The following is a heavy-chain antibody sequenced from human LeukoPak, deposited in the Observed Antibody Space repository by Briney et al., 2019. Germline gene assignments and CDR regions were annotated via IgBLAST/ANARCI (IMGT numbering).Heavy chain of an antibody. CDR1: GFTFSSYS. CDR3: ARDGASGYDY. J-gene: IGHJ4*02. V-gene: IGHV3-21*01. D-gene: IGHD5-12*01. Sequence: GGSLRLSCAASGFTFSSYSMNWVRQAPGKGLEWVSSISSSSSYIYHAGSVKGRFTISRDNAKNSLYLQMNSLRAEDTAVYYCARDGASGYDYWGQGTLVTVSS. CDR2: ISSSSSYI.